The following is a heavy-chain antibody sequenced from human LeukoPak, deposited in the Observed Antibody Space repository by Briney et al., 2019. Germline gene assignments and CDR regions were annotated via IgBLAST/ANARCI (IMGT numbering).Heavy chain of an antibody. CDR3: ARAMLYGDYIDY. D-gene: IGHD3-10*02. V-gene: IGHV3-48*03. CDR1: GFTFSSYE. J-gene: IGHJ4*02. CDR2: ISSSGSTI. Sequence: GGSLRLSCAASGFTFSSYEMNWVRQAPGKGLECVSYISSSGSTIYYADSVKGRFTISRDNAKNSLYLQMNSLRAEDTAVYYCARAMLYGDYIDYWGQGTLVTVSS.